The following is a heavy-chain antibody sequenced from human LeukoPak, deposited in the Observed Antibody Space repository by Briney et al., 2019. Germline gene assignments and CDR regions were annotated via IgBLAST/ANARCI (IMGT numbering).Heavy chain of an antibody. J-gene: IGHJ4*02. CDR1: GFTFSSYW. CDR3: ARGVFASGWYPDNFDY. V-gene: IGHV3-74*01. D-gene: IGHD6-19*01. Sequence: GGSLRLSCAASGFTFSSYWMHWVRQAPGKGLVWVSRINSDGSSTSYADSVKGRFTISRGNAENSLDLQMNSLRAEDTAVYYCARGVFASGWYPDNFDYWGQGTLVTVSS. CDR2: INSDGSST.